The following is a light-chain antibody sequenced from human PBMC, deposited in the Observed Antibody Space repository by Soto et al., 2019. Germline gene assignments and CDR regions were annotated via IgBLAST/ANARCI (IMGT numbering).Light chain of an antibody. Sequence: QSALTQPASVSGSPGQSITISCTGTSSDVGGYNYVSWYQQHPGKAPKIMIYDVSNRPSGVSNRFSGSKSGNTASLTISGLQAEDAGDYYCSSYTSSSTLGFGGGTQRTVL. CDR3: SSYTSSSTLG. V-gene: IGLV2-14*01. CDR2: DVS. J-gene: IGLJ2*01. CDR1: SSDVGGYNY.